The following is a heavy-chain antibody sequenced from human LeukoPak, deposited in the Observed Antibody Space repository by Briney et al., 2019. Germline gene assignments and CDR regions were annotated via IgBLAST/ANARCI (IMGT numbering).Heavy chain of an antibody. Sequence: GGSLRLSCEASGFTFGSHAMYWVRQAPGKGLEWVAGIFGSGGSPHYADSVKGRFTISRDNPRNTVYLQIDSLRDDDTAVYYCGKTTVGYSSGQKPAWPVDFWGQGTLVAVSS. D-gene: IGHD5-18*01. V-gene: IGHV3-23*01. CDR2: IFGSGGSP. J-gene: IGHJ4*02. CDR1: GFTFGSHA. CDR3: GKTTVGYSSGQKPAWPVDF.